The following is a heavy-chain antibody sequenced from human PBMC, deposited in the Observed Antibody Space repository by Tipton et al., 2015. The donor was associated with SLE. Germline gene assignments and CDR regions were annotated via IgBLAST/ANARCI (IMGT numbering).Heavy chain of an antibody. J-gene: IGHJ5*02. CDR1: GGSFSGYY. CDR3: AHSTIFGVVPHGWFDP. Sequence: AGLVKPSETLSLTCAVYGGSFSGYYWSWIRQPPGKGLEWIGDINHSGSTNYNPSLKSRVTISVDTSKNQFSLKLSSVTAADTAVYYCAHSTIFGVVPHGWFDPWGQGTLVTVSS. V-gene: IGHV4-34*01. CDR2: INHSGST. D-gene: IGHD3-3*01.